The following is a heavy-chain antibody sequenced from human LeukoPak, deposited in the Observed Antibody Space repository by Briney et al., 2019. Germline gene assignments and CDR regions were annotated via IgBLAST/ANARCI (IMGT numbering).Heavy chain of an antibody. D-gene: IGHD3-22*01. J-gene: IGHJ5*02. V-gene: IGHV3-30*02. CDR3: AKDKYYYDNEPFDP. CDR1: GFTFSSYG. CDR2: IRYDGSNK. Sequence: GGSLRLFCAASGFTFSSYGMHWVRQAPGKGLEWVAFIRYDGSNKYYADSVKGRFTISRDNSKNTLYLQMNSLRAEDTAVYYCAKDKYYYDNEPFDPWGQGTLVTVSS.